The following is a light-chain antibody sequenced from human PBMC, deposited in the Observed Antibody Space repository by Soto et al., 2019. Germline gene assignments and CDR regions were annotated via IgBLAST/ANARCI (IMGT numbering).Light chain of an antibody. V-gene: IGLV4-69*01. J-gene: IGLJ2*01. CDR2: LNSDGSH. CDR3: QTWAGTGNVV. CDR1: SGHSNYA. Sequence: QSVLTQSPSASASLGASVKVTCTLSSGHSNYAIAWHQQQPEKGPRYLMKLNSDGSHSKGDGIPDRFSGSSSGAERYLTISSLQSEDEADYYCQTWAGTGNVVFGGGTKLTVL.